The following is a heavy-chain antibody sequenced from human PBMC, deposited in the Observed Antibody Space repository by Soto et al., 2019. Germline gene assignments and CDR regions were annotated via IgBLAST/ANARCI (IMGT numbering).Heavy chain of an antibody. CDR3: TTDPSAPPWSGPTDY. J-gene: IGHJ4*02. CDR1: GFTFSNAW. V-gene: IGHV3-15*07. D-gene: IGHD3-3*01. CDR2: IKRKTDGGTT. Sequence: GSLRLSCAASGFTFSNAWMNWVRQAPGKGLEWVGRIKRKTDGGTTDYAAPVKGRFTISRDDSKNTLYLQMNSLKTEDTALYYCTTDPSAPPWSGPTDYWGQGTLVTVSS.